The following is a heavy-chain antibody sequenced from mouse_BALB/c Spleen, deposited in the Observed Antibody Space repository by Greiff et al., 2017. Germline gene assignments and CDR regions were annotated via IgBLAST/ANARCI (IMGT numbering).Heavy chain of an antibody. V-gene: IGHV14-3*02. J-gene: IGHJ4*01. CDR2: IDPANGNT. CDR3: AGGSTMITYYAMDD. D-gene: IGHD2-4*01. CDR1: GFNIKDTY. Sequence: VQLQQSGAELVKPGASVKLSCTASGFNIKDTYMHWVKQRPEQGLEWIGRIDPANGNTKYDPKFQGKATITADTSSNTAYLQLSSLTSEDTAVYYGAGGSTMITYYAMDDWGQGTSVTVSS.